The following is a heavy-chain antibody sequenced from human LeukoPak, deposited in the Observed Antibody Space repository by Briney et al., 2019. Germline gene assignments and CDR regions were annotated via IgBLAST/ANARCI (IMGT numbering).Heavy chain of an antibody. CDR1: GGTFSSYA. CDR2: IIPIFGTA. D-gene: IGHD3-10*01. J-gene: IGHJ3*02. CDR3: ARRSHYGSGSYYNFDAFDI. Sequence: GASVKVSCKASGGTFSSYAISWVRQAPGQGLEWMGGIIPIFGTANYAQKFQGRVTITADESTSTAYMELSSLRSEDTAVYYCARRSHYGSGSYYNFDAFDIWGQGTMVTVSS. V-gene: IGHV1-69*13.